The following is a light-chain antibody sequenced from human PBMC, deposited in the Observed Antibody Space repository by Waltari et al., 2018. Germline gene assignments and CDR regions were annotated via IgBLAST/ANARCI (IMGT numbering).Light chain of an antibody. CDR3: MQSLQTLWT. Sequence: DIVVTQSPLSLPVTPGEPASISCRSSQSLLHRNGNNYLDWYLQKPGQSPQLLIYLGSNRASGVPDRFSGNGSDTDFTLRISRVEAEDVGVYYCMQSLQTLWTFGQGTKVEIK. V-gene: IGKV2-28*01. J-gene: IGKJ1*01. CDR1: QSLLHRNGNNY. CDR2: LGS.